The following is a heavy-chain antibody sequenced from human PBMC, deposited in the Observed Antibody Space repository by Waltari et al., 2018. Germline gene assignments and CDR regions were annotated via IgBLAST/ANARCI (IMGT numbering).Heavy chain of an antibody. Sequence: QVQLQQWGAGLLKPSETLSLTCAVYGGSFSGYYWSWIRQPPGKGLEWIGEINHSGSTNYNPSLKSRVTISVDTSKNQFSLKLSSVTAADTAVYYCARLWDSSGYYYDAFDIWGQGTTVIVSS. V-gene: IGHV4-34*01. D-gene: IGHD3-22*01. CDR3: ARLWDSSGYYYDAFDI. J-gene: IGHJ3*02. CDR1: GGSFSGYY. CDR2: INHSGST.